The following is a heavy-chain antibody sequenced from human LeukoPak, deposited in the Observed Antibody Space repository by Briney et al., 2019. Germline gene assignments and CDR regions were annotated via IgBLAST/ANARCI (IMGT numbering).Heavy chain of an antibody. CDR1: RFTFSNYA. J-gene: IGHJ3*02. CDR2: ISDSGSTT. Sequence: GGSLRLSCAASRFTFSNYAMTWVRQAPGKGLEWISYISDSGSTTYYADSVKGRFSISRDNAKNSLYLQMNSLRAEDTAVYYCARIGYSNWGDALDIWGQGTMVTASS. CDR3: ARIGYSNWGDALDI. V-gene: IGHV3-48*03. D-gene: IGHD6-13*01.